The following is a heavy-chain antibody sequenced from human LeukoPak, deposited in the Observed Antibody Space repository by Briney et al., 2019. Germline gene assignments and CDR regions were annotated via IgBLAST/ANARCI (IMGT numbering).Heavy chain of an antibody. CDR3: ATVAVIRGVTYFDY. D-gene: IGHD3-10*01. Sequence: SETLSLTCSVSGGSISSYYWSWIRQPPGKGLEWIAYLFYSGSTDYNPSLESRVTISVDTSKNQFSLKLRSVTAADTAVYYCATVAVIRGVTYFDYWGQGTLVTVSS. V-gene: IGHV4-59*01. CDR2: LFYSGST. CDR1: GGSISSYY. J-gene: IGHJ4*02.